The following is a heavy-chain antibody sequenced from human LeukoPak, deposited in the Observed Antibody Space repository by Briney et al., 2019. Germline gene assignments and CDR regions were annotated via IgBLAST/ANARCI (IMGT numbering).Heavy chain of an antibody. Sequence: PGGSLRLSCAASGFTVSSNYMSWVRQAPGKGLEWVSVIYSGGSTYYADSVKGRFTISRDNSKNTLYLQMNSLRAEDTDVYYCARDGQVYGDYLWDYWGQGTLVIVSS. CDR2: IYSGGST. D-gene: IGHD4-17*01. CDR1: GFTVSSNY. J-gene: IGHJ4*02. CDR3: ARDGQVYGDYLWDY. V-gene: IGHV3-53*01.